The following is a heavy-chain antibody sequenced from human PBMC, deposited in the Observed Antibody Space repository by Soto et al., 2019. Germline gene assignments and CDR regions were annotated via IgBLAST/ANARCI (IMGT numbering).Heavy chain of an antibody. CDR3: ARGQEGWDYGDYAPQDY. J-gene: IGHJ4*02. V-gene: IGHV1-69*01. Sequence: QVQLVQSGAEVKKPGSSVKFSCKASGGTFSSYAISWVRQAPGQGLEWMGGIIPIFGTANYAQKFQGRVTITADESTSTAYMELSSLRSEDTAVYYCARGQEGWDYGDYAPQDYWGQGTLVTVSS. CDR1: GGTFSSYA. CDR2: IIPIFGTA. D-gene: IGHD4-17*01.